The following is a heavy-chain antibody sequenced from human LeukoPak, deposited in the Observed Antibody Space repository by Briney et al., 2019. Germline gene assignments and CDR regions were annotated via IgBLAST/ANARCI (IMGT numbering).Heavy chain of an antibody. Sequence: SSVNDSCMASVGTFSSYAISWVRQAPGQGLAWMGRIIPILGIANYAQRFQGRVTITADKSSSTAYMELSSLRSEDTAVYYCARDGEYSGYESPGAFDIWGQGTMVTVSS. CDR3: ARDGEYSGYESPGAFDI. CDR1: VGTFSSYA. D-gene: IGHD5-12*01. CDR2: IIPILGIA. V-gene: IGHV1-69*04. J-gene: IGHJ3*02.